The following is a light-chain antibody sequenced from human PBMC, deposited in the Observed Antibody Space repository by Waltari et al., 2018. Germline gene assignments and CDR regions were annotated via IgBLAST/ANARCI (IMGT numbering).Light chain of an antibody. CDR1: QSVSSN. CDR3: QQYNNWPYT. V-gene: IGKV3-15*01. CDR2: GAS. J-gene: IGKJ4*01. Sequence: EIVMTQSPATLSVSPGDRAPLSCRASQSVSSNLAWYQQKPGQAPRLLIYGASTRATGIPARFSGSGSGTEFTLTISSLQSEDFAVYYCQQYNNWPYTFGGGTKVEIK.